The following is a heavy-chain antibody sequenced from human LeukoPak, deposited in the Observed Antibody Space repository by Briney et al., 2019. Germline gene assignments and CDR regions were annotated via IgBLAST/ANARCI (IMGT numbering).Heavy chain of an antibody. D-gene: IGHD2-2*01. Sequence: SETLSLTCTVSGGSISSYYWSWIRQPAGKGLEWIGYIYYTGSTEYHPSLKSRVTISLDTSKNQFSLKLTSVTAADTAVYYCARVYQSAEYYFDYWGQGNLVSVSS. CDR3: ARVYQSAEYYFDY. V-gene: IGHV4-59*01. J-gene: IGHJ4*02. CDR2: IYYTGST. CDR1: GGSISSYY.